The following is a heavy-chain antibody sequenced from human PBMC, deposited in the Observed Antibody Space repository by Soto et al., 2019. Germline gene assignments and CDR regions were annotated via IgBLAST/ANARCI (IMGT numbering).Heavy chain of an antibody. CDR3: VIDIR. J-gene: IGHJ4*02. V-gene: IGHV3-74*01. Sequence: EVQLVESGGGLVQPGGSLRLSCAASGFTFNNFWMYWVRQTPEKGLVWVSGINSDGTTTIYADSVKGRFTISRDNAKNTLYLQMNSLTVEDTAIYYCVIDIRWGRGSLVTVSS. CDR2: INSDGTTT. CDR1: GFTFNNFW.